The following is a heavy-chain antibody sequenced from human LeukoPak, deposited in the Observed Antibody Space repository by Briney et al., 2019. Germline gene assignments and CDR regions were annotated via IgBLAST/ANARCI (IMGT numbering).Heavy chain of an antibody. CDR3: ASGLRWSARYFDY. Sequence: GGSLRLSCAASGFTFSSYWMSWVRQAPGKGLEWVANIKQDGSEKYYVDSVKGRFTISRDNAKNSLYLQMNSLRAEDTAVYYCASGLRWSARYFDYWGQGTLVTVSS. CDR1: GFTFSSYW. CDR2: IKQDGSEK. D-gene: IGHD4-23*01. V-gene: IGHV3-7*02. J-gene: IGHJ4*02.